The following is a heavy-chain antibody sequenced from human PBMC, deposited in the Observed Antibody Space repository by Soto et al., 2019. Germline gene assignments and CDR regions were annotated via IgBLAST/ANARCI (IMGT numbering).Heavy chain of an antibody. CDR1: GSTFSSYS. CDR3: AREGSRGRVTNWFDP. CDR2: ISSSSSTI. Sequence: PGRSLTLSWAASGSTFSSYSMKWGRQAPGKGLEWVSYISSSSSTIYDADSVKGRFTICRDNAKNALYLQMNSLRDEDTAVYYGAREGSRGRVTNWFDPWGQRALVTVSA. J-gene: IGHJ5*02. V-gene: IGHV3-48*02.